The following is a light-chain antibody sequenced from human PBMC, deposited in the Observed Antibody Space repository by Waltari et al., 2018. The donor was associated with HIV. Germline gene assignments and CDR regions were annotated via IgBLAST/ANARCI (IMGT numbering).Light chain of an antibody. Sequence: QSVLTQPPSVSGAPGQRVIISCTGNTSNIGANYDVHWYLHLPGSAPKLLLLVNDKRSSGVPARVSGSKAGASPSLAITTLQAEDEAVYYCQSYDSGLNGPVFGGGTKLTVL. J-gene: IGLJ2*01. CDR2: VND. CDR1: TSNIGANYD. CDR3: QSYDSGLNGPV. V-gene: IGLV1-40*01.